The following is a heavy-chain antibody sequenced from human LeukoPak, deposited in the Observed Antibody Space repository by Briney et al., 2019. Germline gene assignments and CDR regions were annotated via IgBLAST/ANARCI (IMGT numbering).Heavy chain of an antibody. CDR2: ISSSSSYI. CDR1: GFTFSSYS. J-gene: IGHJ4*02. Sequence: GGSLRLSCAASGFTFSSYSMNWVRQAPGKGLEWVSSISSSSSYIYYADSVKGRFTISRDNAKNSLYLQMNSLRTEDTAVYYCARIKYYDSSGYYFDYWGQGTLVTVSP. V-gene: IGHV3-21*01. D-gene: IGHD3-22*01. CDR3: ARIKYYDSSGYYFDY.